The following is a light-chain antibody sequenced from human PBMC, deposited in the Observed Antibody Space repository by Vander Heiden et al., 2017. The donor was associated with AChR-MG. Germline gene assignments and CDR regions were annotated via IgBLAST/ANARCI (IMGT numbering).Light chain of an antibody. CDR2: KDS. CDR3: QSADSSGTSLYV. CDR1: ALPKQY. V-gene: IGLV3-25*03. Sequence: SYELTQPPSVSASPGQTARITCSGDALPKQYAYWYQQKPGQAPVLVIYKDSERPSGIPERFSGSSSGTTVTLTISGVQAEDEADYYCQSADSSGTSLYVFGTGTKVTVL. J-gene: IGLJ1*01.